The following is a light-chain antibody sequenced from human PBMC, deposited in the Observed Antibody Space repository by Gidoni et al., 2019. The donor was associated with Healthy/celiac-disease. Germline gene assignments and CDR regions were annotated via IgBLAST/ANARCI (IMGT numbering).Light chain of an antibody. V-gene: IGKV3-20*01. Sequence: EIVLTQSPGTLSLSPGERATLSCRASQSVSSSYLAWYQQKPGQAPRLLIYGASSRATGIPDRFSGSGSGTDFTLTISRLEPEDFAVYYCQQYGSSLRTFGGXTKVEIK. CDR2: GAS. CDR3: QQYGSSLRT. CDR1: QSVSSSY. J-gene: IGKJ4*01.